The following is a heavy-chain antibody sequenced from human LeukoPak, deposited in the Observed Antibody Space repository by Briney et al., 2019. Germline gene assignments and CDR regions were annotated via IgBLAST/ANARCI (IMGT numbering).Heavy chain of an antibody. CDR2: INTRADET. D-gene: IGHD6-19*01. CDR1: GFSFSNYG. J-gene: IGHJ4*01. Sequence: QPGGSLRLSCAASGFSFSNYGMSWFRQAPGKGLEWVSTINTRADETHYADSVRGRFTIFRDNSKSTLALHMSNLRVEDTAVYYCEHDPSDYEWQWGWYRDFWGRGSQVTVSS. CDR3: EHDPSDYEWQWGWYRDF. V-gene: IGHV3-23*01.